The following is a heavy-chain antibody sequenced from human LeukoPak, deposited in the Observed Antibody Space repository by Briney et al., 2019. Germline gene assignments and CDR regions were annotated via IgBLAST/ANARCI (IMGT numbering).Heavy chain of an antibody. J-gene: IGHJ4*02. CDR3: AKEPDSSGYYWRDYFDY. D-gene: IGHD3-22*01. CDR2: ISGSGGST. CDR1: GFTFSSYA. Sequence: GGSLRLSCAASGFTFSSYAMSWVRQAPGKGLEWVSVISGSGGSTYYADSVKGRFTISRDNPKNTLYLQMNSLRAEDTAVYYCAKEPDSSGYYWRDYFDYWGQGTLVTVSS. V-gene: IGHV3-23*01.